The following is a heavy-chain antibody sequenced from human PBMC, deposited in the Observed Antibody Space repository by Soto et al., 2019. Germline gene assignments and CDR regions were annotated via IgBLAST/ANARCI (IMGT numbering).Heavy chain of an antibody. Sequence: EVQLLESGGGLIQPGGSLRLSCAASGFTFSSYAMSWVCQAPGKGLEWVSAISGSGGTTYYADSVKGRFTFSRDNSKNTLYLQMNSLRAGDTAVYYCAKTANGWFSAFDIWGQGTMVTVSS. V-gene: IGHV3-23*01. CDR1: GFTFSSYA. CDR2: ISGSGGTT. D-gene: IGHD6-19*01. J-gene: IGHJ3*02. CDR3: AKTANGWFSAFDI.